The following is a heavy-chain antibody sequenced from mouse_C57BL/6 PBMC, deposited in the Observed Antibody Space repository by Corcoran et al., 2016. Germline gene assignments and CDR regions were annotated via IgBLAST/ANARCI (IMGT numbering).Heavy chain of an antibody. CDR2: INTYSGVP. V-gene: IGHV9-3*01. J-gene: IGHJ1*03. Sequence: QIQLVQSGPELKKPGETVKISCKASGYTFTTYGMSWVKQAPGKGLKWMGWINTYSGVPTYADDFKGRFAFSLETSASTAYLQINNLKNEDTATYFCARRGYGSSYGYFDVWGTGTTVTVSS. CDR3: ARRGYGSSYGYFDV. D-gene: IGHD1-1*01. CDR1: GYTFTTYG.